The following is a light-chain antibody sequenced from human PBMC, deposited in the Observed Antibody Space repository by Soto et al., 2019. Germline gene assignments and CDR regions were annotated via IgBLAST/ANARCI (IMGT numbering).Light chain of an antibody. Sequence: EIVMTQSPTILSVSPWERATLSCRASQSVSSSYLAWYQQKPGQAPRLLIYGASSRATGIPDRFSGSGSGTDFTLTISRLEPEDFAVYYCQQYGSSRTFGQGTKVDI. J-gene: IGKJ1*01. CDR3: QQYGSSRT. CDR2: GAS. CDR1: QSVSSSY. V-gene: IGKV3-20*01.